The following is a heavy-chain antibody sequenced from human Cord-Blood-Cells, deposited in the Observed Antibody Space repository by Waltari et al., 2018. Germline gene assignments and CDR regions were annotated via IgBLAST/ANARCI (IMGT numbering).Heavy chain of an antibody. D-gene: IGHD2-15*01. CDR1: GGTFSSYA. CDR2: IIPIFGTA. J-gene: IGHJ5*02. V-gene: IGHV1-69*01. CDR3: ARSTNVAATGWFDP. Sequence: QVQLVQPGAEVKKPGSSVKVSCKASGGTFSSYAISWVRQAPGKGLEWIGGIIPIFGTANYAQKFQGRVTITADESTSTAYMELSSLRSEDTAVYYWARSTNVAATGWFDPWGQGTLVTVSS.